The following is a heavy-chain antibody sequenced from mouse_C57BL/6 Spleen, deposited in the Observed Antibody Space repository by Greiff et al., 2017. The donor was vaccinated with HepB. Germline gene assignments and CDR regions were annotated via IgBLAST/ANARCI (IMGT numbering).Heavy chain of an antibody. J-gene: IGHJ3*01. V-gene: IGHV1-26*01. D-gene: IGHD4-1*01. Sequence: VQLQQSGPELVKPGASVKISCKASGYTFTDYYMNWVKQSHGKSLEWIGDINPNNGGTSYNQKFKGKATLTVDKSSSTAYMELRSLTSEDSAVYYCARSGTGRSFAYWGQGTLVTVSA. CDR2: INPNNGGT. CDR1: GYTFTDYY. CDR3: ARSGTGRSFAY.